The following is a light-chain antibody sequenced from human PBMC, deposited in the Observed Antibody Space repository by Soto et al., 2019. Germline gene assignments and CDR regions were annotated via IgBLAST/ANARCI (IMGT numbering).Light chain of an antibody. Sequence: DIQMTQSPSTLSASVGDRVTITCRASQTISTLLAWYQQRPGKAPNLLIYKASSLESGVPSRFSGSGSGTEFTLTISSLQPGDFATYFCQQYSTYPWTFDQGTKVEVK. CDR3: QQYSTYPWT. CDR1: QTISTL. J-gene: IGKJ1*01. CDR2: KAS. V-gene: IGKV1-5*03.